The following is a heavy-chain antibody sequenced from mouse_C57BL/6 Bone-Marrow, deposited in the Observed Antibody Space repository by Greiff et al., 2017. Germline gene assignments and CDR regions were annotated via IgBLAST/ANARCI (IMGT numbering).Heavy chain of an antibody. Sequence: EVQLQQSGAELVKPGASVTLSCTASGFNIKDYYIHWVKQRTEQGLEWFGRIDPEDGENKYAPNFQDKATITADTSTNTAYLQLISLTSEDTAVYYSTRSLIYYGTNYWGQGTTLTVSS. J-gene: IGHJ2*01. D-gene: IGHD1-1*01. V-gene: IGHV14-2*01. CDR2: IDPEDGEN. CDR1: GFNIKDYY. CDR3: TRSLIYYGTNY.